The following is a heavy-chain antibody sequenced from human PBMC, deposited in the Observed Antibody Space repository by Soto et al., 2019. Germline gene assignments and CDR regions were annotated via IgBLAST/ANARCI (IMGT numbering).Heavy chain of an antibody. V-gene: IGHV3-23*01. CDR1: GFSFCTYA. J-gene: IGHJ5*02. Sequence: EVQLLESGGGLVQPGGSLRLSCAASGFSFCTYAMNWVRQAPGKGLGWVSAISGTGGTTYYADSVKGRFTISRDNSQNTLFLQMNSLRAEDTAVYYCAKTVALRGERWFDPWGQGTLVTVSS. CDR2: ISGTGGTT. CDR3: AKTVALRGERWFDP. D-gene: IGHD1-1*01.